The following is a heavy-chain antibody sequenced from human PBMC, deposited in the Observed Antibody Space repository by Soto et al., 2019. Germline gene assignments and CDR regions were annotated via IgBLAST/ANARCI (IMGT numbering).Heavy chain of an antibody. Sequence: ASVKVSCKTSGYTFTSYAMHWVRQAPGQRLEWMGWINAGNGNTKYSQKFQGRVTITRDTSASTAYMELSSLRSEDTAVYYCARAVDTAMVTYWFDPWGQGTLVTVSS. D-gene: IGHD5-18*01. J-gene: IGHJ5*02. V-gene: IGHV1-3*01. CDR3: ARAVDTAMVTYWFDP. CDR2: INAGNGNT. CDR1: GYTFTSYA.